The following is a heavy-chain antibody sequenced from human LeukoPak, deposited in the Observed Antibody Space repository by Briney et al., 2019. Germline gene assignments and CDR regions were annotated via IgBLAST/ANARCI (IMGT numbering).Heavy chain of an antibody. CDR3: AKDQRYFDWLLSPYYFDY. CDR2: IRYDGSNK. J-gene: IGHJ4*02. D-gene: IGHD3-9*01. CDR1: GFTFSSYG. Sequence: GGSLRLSCAASGFTFSSYGMHWVRQAPGKGLEWVAFIRYDGSNKYYADSVKGRFTISRDNSKNTLYLQMNSLRAEDTAVYYCAKDQRYFDWLLSPYYFDYWGQGTLVTVSS. V-gene: IGHV3-30*02.